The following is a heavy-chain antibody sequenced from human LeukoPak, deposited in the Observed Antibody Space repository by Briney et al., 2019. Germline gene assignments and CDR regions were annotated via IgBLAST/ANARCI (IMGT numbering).Heavy chain of an antibody. CDR1: GGPVSSGSYY. J-gene: IGHJ4*02. V-gene: IGHV4-61*03. CDR2: IFYSGST. D-gene: IGHD3-10*01. CDR3: ASDSGWFAY. Sequence: SETLSLTCNVSGGPVSSGSYYWGWIRQPPGKGLEWIGFIFYSGSTKYNASLKSGLTVSVDTSKNHFTLKLSSVTAADTAVYYCASDSGWFAYWGQGTLVTVSS.